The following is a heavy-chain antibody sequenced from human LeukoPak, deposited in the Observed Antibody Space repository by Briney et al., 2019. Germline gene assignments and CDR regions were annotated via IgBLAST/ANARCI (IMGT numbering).Heavy chain of an antibody. CDR2: ISAGADVI. J-gene: IGHJ4*02. D-gene: IGHD1-26*01. CDR1: GFSFRDYP. CDR3: AKDAVGATAYYFDY. Sequence: GGSLRLSCEAAGFSFRDYPMGWVRRASGKRLEWVSGISAGADVIFYADPVKGRFTISRDNSKNTLYLQMNSLRAEDTAVYYCAKDAVGATAYYFDYWGQGTLVTVSS. V-gene: IGHV3-23*01.